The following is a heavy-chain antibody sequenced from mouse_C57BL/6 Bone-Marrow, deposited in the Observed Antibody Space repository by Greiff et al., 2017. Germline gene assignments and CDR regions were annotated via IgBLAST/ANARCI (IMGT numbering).Heavy chain of an antibody. CDR2: IYPRDGST. D-gene: IGHD2-4*01. CDR3: ARSTAIYEDDGAMDY. V-gene: IGHV1-78*01. Sequence: QVQLQQSDAELVKPGASVKISCKVSGYTFTDHTIHWMKQRPEPGLEWIGYIYPRDGSTKYNETFKGKATLTADKSSSTASMQLNSLTSEDSAVYFCARSTAIYEDDGAMDYWGQGTSVTVSS. J-gene: IGHJ4*01. CDR1: GYTFTDHT.